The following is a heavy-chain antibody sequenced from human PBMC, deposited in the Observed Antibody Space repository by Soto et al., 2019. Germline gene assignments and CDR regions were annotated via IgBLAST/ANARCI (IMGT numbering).Heavy chain of an antibody. J-gene: IGHJ4*02. Sequence: VELLQSGGGLVQSGGSLRLSCAASGFTFSSYGMSWVRQAPGRGLEWVSIINDKGDKTHYEDSVKGRFTISRDNSEKSVYLQLNSLRAEDTAVYYCARSGQLDSWGQGTLVTVS. V-gene: IGHV3-23*01. CDR2: INDKGDKT. CDR1: GFTFSSYG. D-gene: IGHD2-2*01. CDR3: ARSGQLDS.